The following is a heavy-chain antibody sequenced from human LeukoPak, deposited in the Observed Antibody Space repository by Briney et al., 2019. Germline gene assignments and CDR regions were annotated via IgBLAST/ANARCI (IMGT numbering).Heavy chain of an antibody. V-gene: IGHV3-23*01. CDR2: IRISGGST. J-gene: IGHJ5*02. Sequence: PGGSLRLSCAASGFALTTYAMSWVRQAPGKGLEWVSSIRISGGSTYYADSVKGRFTISRDNSENTLHLQMNSLRVEDTAIYFCARCMVLRQGRCNWFDPWGQGTLVTVSS. D-gene: IGHD2-8*01. CDR1: GFALTTYA. CDR3: ARCMVLRQGRCNWFDP.